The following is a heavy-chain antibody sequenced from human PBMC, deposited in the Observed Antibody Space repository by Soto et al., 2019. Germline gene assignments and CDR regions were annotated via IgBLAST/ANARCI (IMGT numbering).Heavy chain of an antibody. Sequence: PSETRSLTCDASGDTISTGGYTWAWIRQPPGKALEWIGHTYHSGNPYYNPSLKSRVIISVDRSKNQFSLKLHSVSAADTAVYYCARLGRWLQALDSWGQGTLVTVSS. CDR3: ARLGRWLQALDS. V-gene: IGHV4-30-2*01. CDR1: GDTISTGGYT. J-gene: IGHJ4*02. D-gene: IGHD5-12*01. CDR2: TYHSGNP.